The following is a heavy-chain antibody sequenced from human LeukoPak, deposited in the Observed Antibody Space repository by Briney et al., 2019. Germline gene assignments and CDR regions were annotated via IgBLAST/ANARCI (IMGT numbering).Heavy chain of an antibody. CDR1: GFTFSSFG. V-gene: IGHV3-30*03. CDR3: VLQRVHGFDY. CDR2: ISYDGSNN. Sequence: PGRSLRLTCAASGFTFSSFGMHWVRQAPGKGLEWVALISYDGSNNYYAHSVKGRFTVSRDNSKNTLYLQMNSLRAEDTAVYYCVLQRVHGFDYGGQGHLVTVSS. D-gene: IGHD6-6*01. J-gene: IGHJ4*02.